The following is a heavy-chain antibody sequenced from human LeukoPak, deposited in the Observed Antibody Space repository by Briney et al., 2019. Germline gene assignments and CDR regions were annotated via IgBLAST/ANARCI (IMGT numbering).Heavy chain of an antibody. Sequence: ASVKVSCKASGYTFTDYYMHWVRQAPGQGLEWMGIINPSGGSTSYAQKFQGRVTMTRDTSTSTVYMELSSLRSEDTAVYYCARAPRDTMVRGVYYYYGMDVWGQGTTVTVSS. CDR3: ARAPRDTMVRGVYYYYGMDV. V-gene: IGHV1-46*01. CDR2: INPSGGST. D-gene: IGHD3-10*01. CDR1: GYTFTDYY. J-gene: IGHJ6*02.